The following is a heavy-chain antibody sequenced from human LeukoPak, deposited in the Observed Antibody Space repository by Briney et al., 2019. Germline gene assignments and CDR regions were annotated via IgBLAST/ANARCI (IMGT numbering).Heavy chain of an antibody. D-gene: IGHD4-23*01. CDR2: INPNSGGT. CDR3: ARGVHYGGNSAFDY. Sequence: ASVKVSCKASGYTFTGYYMHWVRPAPGQGLEWMGWINPNSGGTNYAQKFQGRVTMTRDTSISTAYMELSRLRSDDTAVYYCARGVHYGGNSAFDYWGQGTLVTVSS. J-gene: IGHJ4*02. CDR1: GYTFTGYY. V-gene: IGHV1-2*02.